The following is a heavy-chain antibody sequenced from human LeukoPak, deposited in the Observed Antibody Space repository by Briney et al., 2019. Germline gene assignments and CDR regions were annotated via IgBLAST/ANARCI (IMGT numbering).Heavy chain of an antibody. J-gene: IGHJ3*02. Sequence: PGGSLRLSCAASGFTFTSYSMNWVSQAPGKGLEWVSYISSSGSTIYYADSVKGRFTISRDNANNSLYLQMNSLRAEDTAVYYCARAKGNGRHAFDIGGQGQLSPSLQ. CDR3: ARAKGNGRHAFDI. D-gene: IGHD1-1*01. V-gene: IGHV3-48*04. CDR2: ISSSGSTI. CDR1: GFTFTSYS.